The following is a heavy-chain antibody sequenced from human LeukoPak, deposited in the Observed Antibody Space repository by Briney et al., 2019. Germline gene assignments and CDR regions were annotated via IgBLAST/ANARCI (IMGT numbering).Heavy chain of an antibody. V-gene: IGHV4-59*08. Sequence: PSETLSLTCTVSGGSISSYYWSWIRQPPGKGLEWIGYFFYSGSSNYNPSLNSRVTISLDTSKNQFSLKLSSVTAADTAVYFCADSPGGPFDYWGQGTIAPVSS. CDR1: GGSISSYY. CDR2: FFYSGSS. D-gene: IGHD4-23*01. J-gene: IGHJ4*02. CDR3: ADSPGGPFDY.